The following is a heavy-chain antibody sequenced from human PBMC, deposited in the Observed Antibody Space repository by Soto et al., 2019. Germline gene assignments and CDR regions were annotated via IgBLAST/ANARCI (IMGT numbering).Heavy chain of an antibody. CDR3: ARHGLSGERGHSYGYNY. D-gene: IGHD5-18*01. CDR2: IYYSGST. CDR1: GSSISSSSYY. Sequence: KPSETLSLTCTVSGSSISSSSYYWGWIRQPPGQGLEWIGSIYYSGSTYYNPSLKSRVTISVDTSKNQFSLKLSSVTAADTAVYYCARHGLSGERGHSYGYNYWGQGTLVTVSS. J-gene: IGHJ4*02. V-gene: IGHV4-39*01.